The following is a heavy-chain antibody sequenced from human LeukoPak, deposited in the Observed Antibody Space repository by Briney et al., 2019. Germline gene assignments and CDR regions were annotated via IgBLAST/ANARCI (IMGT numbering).Heavy chain of an antibody. Sequence: TGGSLRLSCAASGFTFDDYAMHWVRQAPGKGLEWVSGISWNSGSIGYADSVKGRFTISRDNAKNSLYLQMYSLRAEDTALYYCAKGSDSSGYSLFDYWGQGTLVTVSS. CDR3: AKGSDSSGYSLFDY. J-gene: IGHJ4*02. CDR1: GFTFDDYA. CDR2: ISWNSGSI. D-gene: IGHD3-22*01. V-gene: IGHV3-9*01.